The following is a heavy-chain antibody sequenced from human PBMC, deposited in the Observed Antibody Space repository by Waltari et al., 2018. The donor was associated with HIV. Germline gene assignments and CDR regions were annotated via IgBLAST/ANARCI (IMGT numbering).Heavy chain of an antibody. J-gene: IGHJ4*02. CDR3: VREGDYYDSSPFDY. Sequence: QVQLVEYGGGVVQPGRSLRLSCAASGFTFNPYAMHWVRQAPGKGLDWVAVISWYGSNTHDADSVKGRCTISRDNSRNSLYLQMSSLRAEDTAVYYCVREGDYYDSSPFDYWGQGTLVTVSS. D-gene: IGHD3-22*01. CDR1: GFTFNPYA. V-gene: IGHV3-30-3*01. CDR2: ISWYGSNT.